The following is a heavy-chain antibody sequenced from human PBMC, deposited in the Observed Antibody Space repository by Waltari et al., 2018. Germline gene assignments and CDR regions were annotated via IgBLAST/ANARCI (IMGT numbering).Heavy chain of an antibody. CDR3: ARAMGVPLEYSSSSPYWYFDL. D-gene: IGHD6-6*01. CDR1: GGTFSSYA. V-gene: IGHV1-69*01. Sequence: QVQLVQSAAEVKKPGSSATVSCKASGGTFSSYAISWVRQAPGQGLEWMGGLIPIFGTANYAQKFQGRVTITADESTSTAYMELSSLGSEDTAVYYCARAMGVPLEYSSSSPYWYFDLWGRGTLVTISS. CDR2: LIPIFGTA. J-gene: IGHJ2*01.